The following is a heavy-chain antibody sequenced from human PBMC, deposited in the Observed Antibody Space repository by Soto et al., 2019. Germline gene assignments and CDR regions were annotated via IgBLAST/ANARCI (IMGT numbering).Heavy chain of an antibody. V-gene: IGHV4-4*02. CDR1: GAPISTGNW. J-gene: IGHJ5*01. Sequence: QVHLQESGPGLVQSSGTLSLTCGVSGAPISTGNWWTWVRQPPGKGLEWIGEIYHGGNTNYRPSLKSRVTISVDKAKNQFSLRLSSVTAADTAVYYCASHSSYYYDSRAYYDSWGQGALVTVSS. CDR3: ASHSSYYYDSRAYYDS. D-gene: IGHD3-22*01. CDR2: IYHGGNT.